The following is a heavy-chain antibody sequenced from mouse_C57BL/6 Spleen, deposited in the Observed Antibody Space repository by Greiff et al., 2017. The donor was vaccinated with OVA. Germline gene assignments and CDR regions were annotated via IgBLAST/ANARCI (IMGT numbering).Heavy chain of an antibody. Sequence: EVKLMESGPGLVKPSQSLSLTCSVTGYSITSGYYWNWIRQFPGNKLEWMGYISYDGSNNYNPSLKNRISITRDTSKNQVFLKLNSVTTEDTATYYCARDSSGYDYAMDYWGQGTSVTVSS. V-gene: IGHV3-6*01. J-gene: IGHJ4*01. CDR2: ISYDGSN. D-gene: IGHD3-2*02. CDR3: ARDSSGYDYAMDY. CDR1: GYSITSGYY.